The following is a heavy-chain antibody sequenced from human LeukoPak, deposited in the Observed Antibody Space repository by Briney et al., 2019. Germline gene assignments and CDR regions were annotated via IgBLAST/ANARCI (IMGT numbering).Heavy chain of an antibody. CDR1: GFTFSDYY. CDR3: ASEGLEYYYGSGPYRWFDP. J-gene: IGHJ5*02. D-gene: IGHD3-10*01. Sequence: GGSLRLSCAASGFTFSDYYMSWIRQAPGKGLEWVSYISSSGSTVYYADSVKGRFTISRDNAKNSLYLQMNSLRAEDTAVYYCASEGLEYYYGSGPYRWFDPWGQGTLVTVSS. V-gene: IGHV3-11*01. CDR2: ISSSGSTV.